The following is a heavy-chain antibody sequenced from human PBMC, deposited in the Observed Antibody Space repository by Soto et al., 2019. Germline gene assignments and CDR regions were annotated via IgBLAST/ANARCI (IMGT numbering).Heavy chain of an antibody. CDR2: ISANGGST. CDR1: GFTFSNYA. J-gene: IGHJ5*01. CDR3: AKDLVVVSAIFDS. D-gene: IGHD2-21*02. V-gene: IGHV3-23*01. Sequence: PGGSLRLSCAASGFTFSNYAMSWFRQARGKGLECVKRISANGGSTHYPVTAKGPFSISRDNSKNTWYMHMSSLRAEDTALYYCAKDLVVVSAIFDSWGQGTLVTVSS.